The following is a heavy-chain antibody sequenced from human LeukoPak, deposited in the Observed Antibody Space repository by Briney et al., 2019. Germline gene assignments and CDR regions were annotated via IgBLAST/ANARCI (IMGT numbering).Heavy chain of an antibody. J-gene: IGHJ4*02. CDR3: AKAGGSSWAVLDY. CDR2: IRFDGSNT. D-gene: IGHD6-13*01. Sequence: GGSLRLSCAASGFTLSSNGMPSVRQAPGKGLEWVAFIRFDGSNTDYADSVKGRLTISRDTSKNTLYLQMNSLRPEDTAVYYCAKAGGSSWAVLDYWGQGTLVTVSS. V-gene: IGHV3-30*02. CDR1: GFTLSSNG.